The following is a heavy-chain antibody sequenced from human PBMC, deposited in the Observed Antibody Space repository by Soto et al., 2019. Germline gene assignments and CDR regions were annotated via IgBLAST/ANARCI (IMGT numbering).Heavy chain of an antibody. CDR3: ARVPKLLPQSEDY. CDR1: GFTFSSYS. CDR2: ISSSSSYI. V-gene: IGHV3-21*01. D-gene: IGHD2-15*01. J-gene: IGHJ4*02. Sequence: EVQLVESGGGLVKPGGSLRLSCAASGFTFSSYSMNWVRQAPGKGLEWVSSISSSSSYIYYADSVKGRFTISRDNAKNSLYLQMNSLRAEDTAVYYCARVPKLLPQSEDYWGQGTLVTVSS.